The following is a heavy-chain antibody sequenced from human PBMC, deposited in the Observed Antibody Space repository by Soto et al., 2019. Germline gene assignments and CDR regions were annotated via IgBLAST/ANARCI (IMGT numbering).Heavy chain of an antibody. CDR3: ARERPDGARLDP. Sequence: QVQLQESGPGLVKPSQTLSLTCTVSGGSISSGDYYWSWIRQPPGKGLEWIGYIYSSGSTYYNPSLKSRVTISVDTSKNQFSLMLSSVTAADTAVYYCARERPDGARLDPWGQGTLVTVSS. J-gene: IGHJ5*02. CDR2: IYSSGST. V-gene: IGHV4-30-4*01. D-gene: IGHD6-6*01. CDR1: GGSISSGDYY.